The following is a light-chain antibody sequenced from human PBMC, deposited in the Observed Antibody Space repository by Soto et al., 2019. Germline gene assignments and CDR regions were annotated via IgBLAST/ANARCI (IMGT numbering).Light chain of an antibody. J-gene: IGKJ5*01. CDR1: QAVSKW. Sequence: DIQLTQSPSSLSASVGDRVTITCRASQAVSKWLAWYQQKPGKAPILLIHGASSLQSGVPSRFSGSASGTDFTLTITSLQPEDIATYYCQQANSFPLTFGQGTRLDIK. V-gene: IGKV1-12*01. CDR2: GAS. CDR3: QQANSFPLT.